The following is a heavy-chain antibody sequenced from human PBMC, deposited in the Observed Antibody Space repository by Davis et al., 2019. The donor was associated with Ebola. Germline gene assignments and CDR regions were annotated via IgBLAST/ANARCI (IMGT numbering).Heavy chain of an antibody. V-gene: IGHV1-69*13. CDR2: IIPIFGTA. J-gene: IGHJ6*02. D-gene: IGHD6-6*01. CDR3: AREPVPLGYYYGMDV. CDR1: GGTFSSYA. Sequence: SVKVSCKASGGTFSSYAISWVRQAPGQGLEWMGGIIPIFGTANYAQKFQGRVTITADESTSTAYMELSSLRSEDTAVYYYAREPVPLGYYYGMDVWGQGTTVTVSS.